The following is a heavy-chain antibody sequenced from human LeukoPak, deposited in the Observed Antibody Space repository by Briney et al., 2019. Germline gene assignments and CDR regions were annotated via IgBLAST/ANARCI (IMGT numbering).Heavy chain of an antibody. CDR2: IYYSGST. Sequence: SETLSLTCTVSGGSISSYYWSWIRQPPGKGLEWIGYIYYSGSTNYNPSLKSRVTISVDRSKNQFSLKLSSVTAADTAVYYCARVGWELPQDYWGQGTLVTVSS. V-gene: IGHV4-59*12. CDR1: GGSISSYY. D-gene: IGHD1-26*01. J-gene: IGHJ4*02. CDR3: ARVGWELPQDY.